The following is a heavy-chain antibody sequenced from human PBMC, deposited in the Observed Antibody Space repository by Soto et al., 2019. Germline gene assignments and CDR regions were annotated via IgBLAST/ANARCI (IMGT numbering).Heavy chain of an antibody. V-gene: IGHV3-30-3*01. J-gene: IGHJ4*02. CDR2: ISYGGNNK. D-gene: IGHD6-13*01. CDR1: GFTFSTSA. CDR3: AREEFEAGRGHFGC. Sequence: QVQVVESGGGVVQPGGSLRLSCAASGFTFSTSAMHWVRQAPGKGLEWMAMISYGGNNKYYADSVQGRFTISRDISESTLYLQMNSLRTEDTAVYYCAREEFEAGRGHFGCWGQGTLVSVSS.